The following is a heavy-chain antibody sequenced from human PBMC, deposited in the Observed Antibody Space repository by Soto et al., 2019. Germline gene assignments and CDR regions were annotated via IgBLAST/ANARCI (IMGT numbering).Heavy chain of an antibody. D-gene: IGHD6-13*01. CDR2: IKQDGSEK. CDR1: GFTFSSYW. CDR3: AREQLQVVIPDY. J-gene: IGHJ4*02. Sequence: EVQLVESGGGLVQPGGSLRLSCAASGFTFSSYWMNWVRQAPGKGLEWVANIKQDGSEKYYVDSVKGRFTISRDNTKNSLYLQMNSLRAEGTGVYYCAREQLQVVIPDYWGQGTLVTVSS. V-gene: IGHV3-7*01.